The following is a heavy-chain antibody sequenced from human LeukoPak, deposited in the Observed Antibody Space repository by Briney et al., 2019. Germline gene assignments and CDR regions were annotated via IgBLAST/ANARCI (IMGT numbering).Heavy chain of an antibody. CDR3: ARDDRGNSYGSDAFDI. D-gene: IGHD5-18*01. V-gene: IGHV5-51*01. CDR2: IYPGDSDT. J-gene: IGHJ3*02. CDR1: GYSFTSYW. Sequence: GESLKISCKGSGYSFTSYWIGWVRQMPGKGLEWMGIIYPGDSDTRYSPPFQGQVTISADKSISTAYLQWSSLKASGTAMYYCARDDRGNSYGSDAFDIWGQGTMVTVSS.